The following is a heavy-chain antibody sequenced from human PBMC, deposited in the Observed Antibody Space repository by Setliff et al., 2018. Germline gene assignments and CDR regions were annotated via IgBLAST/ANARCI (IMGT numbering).Heavy chain of an antibody. CDR3: AICRYQVPYNY. V-gene: IGHV4-34*08. Sequence: SETLSLTCAAYGGTFSDYYWTWIRQPPGKGLEWVGEINHRGSTNYNPSLKSRVTISVDTSKNQFSLRLSSVTAADTAVYYCAICRYQVPYNYWGQGSLVTVSS. D-gene: IGHD2-2*01. CDR2: INHRGST. J-gene: IGHJ4*02. CDR1: GGTFSDYY.